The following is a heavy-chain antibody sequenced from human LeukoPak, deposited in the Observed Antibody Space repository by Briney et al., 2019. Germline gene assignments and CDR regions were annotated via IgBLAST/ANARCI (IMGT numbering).Heavy chain of an antibody. CDR2: IYYSGST. J-gene: IGHJ3*02. Sequence: PSETLSLTCTVSGGSISSSSYYWGWIRQPPGKGLEWIGTIYYSGSTYYNPSLKSRVTISVDTSKNQFSLKLSSVTAADTAVYYCARLGWDGGSYFKGAAFDIWGQGTMVTVSS. CDR3: ARLGWDGGSYFKGAAFDI. D-gene: IGHD1-26*01. V-gene: IGHV4-39*01. CDR1: GGSISSSSYY.